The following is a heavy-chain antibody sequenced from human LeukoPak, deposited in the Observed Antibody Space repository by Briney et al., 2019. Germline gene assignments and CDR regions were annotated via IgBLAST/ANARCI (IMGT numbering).Heavy chain of an antibody. V-gene: IGHV1-24*01. D-gene: IGHD2-2*01. J-gene: IGHJ4*02. Sequence: ASVKVSCKVSGYTLTELSMHWVRQAPGKGLEWMGGFDPEDGETIYAQKFQGRVTMTEDTSTDTAYMELSSLRSEDTAVYHCATASAVVPAAHDWGQGTLVTVSS. CDR3: ATASAVVPAAHD. CDR2: FDPEDGET. CDR1: GYTLTELS.